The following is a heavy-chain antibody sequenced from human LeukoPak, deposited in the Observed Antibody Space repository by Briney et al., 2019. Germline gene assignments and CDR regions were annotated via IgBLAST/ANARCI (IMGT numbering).Heavy chain of an antibody. CDR3: AGAVAVYFDY. D-gene: IGHD5-12*01. J-gene: IGHJ4*02. V-gene: IGHV3-30*03. CDR2: ISYDGSNK. CDR1: GFTFTNYA. Sequence: GGSLRLSCAASGFTFTNYAMHWVRQAPGKGLEWVAVISYDGSNKYYADSVKGRFTISRDNSKNTLYLQMNSLRAEDTAVYYCAGAVAVYFDYWGQGTLVTVSS.